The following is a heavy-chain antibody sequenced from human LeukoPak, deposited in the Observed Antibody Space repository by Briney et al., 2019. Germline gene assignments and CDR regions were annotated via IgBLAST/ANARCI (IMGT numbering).Heavy chain of an antibody. CDR3: ARDGHMRVGATWLTFDY. CDR2: IYHSGST. CDR1: GDSISSSAYY. V-gene: IGHV4-39*07. D-gene: IGHD1-26*01. J-gene: IGHJ4*02. Sequence: PSETLSLTCTVSGDSISSSAYYWGWIRQPPGKGLEWIGSIYHSGSTYYNPSLKSRVTISVDTSKNQFSLKLSSVTAADTAVYYCARDGHMRVGATWLTFDYWGQGTLVTVSS.